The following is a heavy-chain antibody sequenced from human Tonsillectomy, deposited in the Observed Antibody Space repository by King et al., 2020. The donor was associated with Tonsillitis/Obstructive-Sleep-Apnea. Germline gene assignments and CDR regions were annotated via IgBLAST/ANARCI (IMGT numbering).Heavy chain of an antibody. J-gene: IGHJ5*02. D-gene: IGHD2-2*01. CDR3: AGGRGYCSSTSCLDWFDP. CDR2: IIPIFGTA. V-gene: IGHV1-69*01. Sequence: QLVQSGAEVKKPGSSVKVSCKASGGTFSSYTINWVRQAPGQGLEWMGGIIPIFGTANYAQKFQGRVTITADESTSTAYMELSSLRSEDTAVYYCAGGRGYCSSTSCLDWFDPWGQGTLVTVSS. CDR1: GGTFSSYT.